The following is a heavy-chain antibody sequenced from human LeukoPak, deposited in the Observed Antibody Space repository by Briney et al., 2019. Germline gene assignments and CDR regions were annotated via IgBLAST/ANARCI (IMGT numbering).Heavy chain of an antibody. Sequence: GGSLRLSCAASGFTFSSYGMSWVRQAPGKGLEWVSAISGSGGSTSYADSVKGRFTISRDNAKNTLYLQMNSLRAEDTAVYYCARDSRQQLVRGSRGFDYWGQGTLVTVSS. D-gene: IGHD6-13*01. CDR1: GFTFSSYG. CDR2: ISGSGGST. V-gene: IGHV3-23*01. J-gene: IGHJ4*02. CDR3: ARDSRQQLVRGSRGFDY.